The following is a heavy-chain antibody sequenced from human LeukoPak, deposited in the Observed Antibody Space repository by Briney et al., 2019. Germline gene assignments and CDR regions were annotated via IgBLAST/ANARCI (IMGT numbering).Heavy chain of an antibody. CDR1: GFTFSSYS. CDR3: ARDMAAAGTIFDY. J-gene: IGHJ4*02. CDR2: ISSSSSTI. D-gene: IGHD6-13*01. Sequence: GGSPRLSCAASGFTFSSYSMNWVRRAPGKGLEWVSYISSSSSTIYYADSVKGRFTISRDNAKNSLYLQMNRLRDEDTAVYYCARDMAAAGTIFDYWGQGTLVTVSS. V-gene: IGHV3-48*02.